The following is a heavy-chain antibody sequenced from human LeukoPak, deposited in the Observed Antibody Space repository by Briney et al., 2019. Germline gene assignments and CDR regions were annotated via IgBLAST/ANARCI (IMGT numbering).Heavy chain of an antibody. V-gene: IGHV4-59*01. CDR3: TRTYSSSSIDY. CDR2: TFYTGST. J-gene: IGHJ4*02. D-gene: IGHD6-6*01. Sequence: SETLSLTCTVSGGSISTYYWSWIRQPPGKGLEWLGDTFYTGSTNYNPSLKSRVTMSIDTSKNQFSLKLSSVTAADTAVYYCTRTYSSSSIDYWGQGALVTVSS. CDR1: GGSISTYY.